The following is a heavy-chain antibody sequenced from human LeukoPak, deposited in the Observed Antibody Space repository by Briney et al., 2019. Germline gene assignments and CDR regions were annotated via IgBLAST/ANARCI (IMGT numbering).Heavy chain of an antibody. J-gene: IGHJ4*02. CDR2: TYYGGDT. D-gene: IGHD3-3*01. CDR3: ARGSRSGYPDY. CDR1: GGSISSSSYY. V-gene: IGHV4-39*01. Sequence: PSETLSLTCTVSGGSISSSSYYWGWIRQPPGKGLEWIGNTYYGGDTYHNPSLKSRVTISVDTSKNQFSLKLSSVTAADTAVYYCARGSRSGYPDYWGQGTLVTVSS.